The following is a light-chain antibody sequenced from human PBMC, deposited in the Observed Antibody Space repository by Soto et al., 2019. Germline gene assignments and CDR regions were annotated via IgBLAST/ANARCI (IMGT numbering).Light chain of an antibody. CDR3: QQYNSYSPL. Sequence: DIQMTQSPSTLSASVGDKVTITCRASQSIKTWLAWHQQKPGKAPKLLIYDASTLESGVPSRFSGSGSGTDFTLTINSLQPDDFATYYCQQYNSYSPLFGQGTKVDIK. CDR2: DAS. CDR1: QSIKTW. V-gene: IGKV1-5*01. J-gene: IGKJ1*01.